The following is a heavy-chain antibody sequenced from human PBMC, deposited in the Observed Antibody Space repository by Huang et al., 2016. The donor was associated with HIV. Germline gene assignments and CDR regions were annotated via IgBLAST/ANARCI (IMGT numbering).Heavy chain of an antibody. CDR2: VNQKGST. CDR1: GGSFSGYY. Sequence: QVHLEQWGAGLLKPSETLSLTCAVYGGSFSGYYWNWIRPSPGKGLEWIGQVNQKGSTEYKASLKRRATILVDTSKNQFSLKLSSVTAADTAVYYCAREVMITFGGPFDPWGQGTLVTVSS. V-gene: IGHV4-34*01. D-gene: IGHD3-16*01. CDR3: AREVMITFGGPFDP. J-gene: IGHJ5*02.